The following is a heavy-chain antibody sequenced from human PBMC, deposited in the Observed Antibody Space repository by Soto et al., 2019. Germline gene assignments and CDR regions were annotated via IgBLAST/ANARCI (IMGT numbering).Heavy chain of an antibody. Sequence: QVQLVQSRGEVKKXGASVKVSCKTSGYSFTTYGISWVRXAPGQGLEWMGWISGYNGNTNYAQKLKGRLTMTTDTSTSTAYMELRSLTSDDTAVYYCAREGPAPYYYYGMDVWGQGSTVTVSS. CDR3: AREGPAPYYYYGMDV. CDR2: ISGYNGNT. CDR1: GYSFTTYG. V-gene: IGHV1-18*01. J-gene: IGHJ6*02.